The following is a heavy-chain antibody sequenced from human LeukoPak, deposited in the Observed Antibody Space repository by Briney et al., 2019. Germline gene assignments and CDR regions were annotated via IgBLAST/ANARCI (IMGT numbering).Heavy chain of an antibody. V-gene: IGHV3-33*01. CDR3: AREEMSEDFDY. CDR1: GFTLSSFG. J-gene: IGHJ4*02. Sequence: GGSLRLSCAASGFTLSSFGMVWVRQAPGKGLEWVTLMWYDGRNKYYADSVKGRFTISRDNAKNSLYLQMNSLRAEDTAVYYCAREEMSEDFDYWGQGTLVTVSS. CDR2: MWYDGRNK. D-gene: IGHD5-24*01.